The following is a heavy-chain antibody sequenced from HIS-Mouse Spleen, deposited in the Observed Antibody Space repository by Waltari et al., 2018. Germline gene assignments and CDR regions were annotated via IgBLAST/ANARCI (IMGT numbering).Heavy chain of an antibody. V-gene: IGHV4-34*01. CDR3: ARGRDSGSYYFDY. Sequence: QVQLQQWGAGLLKPSETLSLTCAVYGGSFSGYYWSWLRQPPGTGLDWIGEINHSGSTNYNTSLKSRVTISVDTSKNQFSLKLSSVTAADTAVYYCARGRDSGSYYFDYWGQGTLVTVSS. CDR2: INHSGST. J-gene: IGHJ4*02. D-gene: IGHD1-26*01. CDR1: GGSFSGYY.